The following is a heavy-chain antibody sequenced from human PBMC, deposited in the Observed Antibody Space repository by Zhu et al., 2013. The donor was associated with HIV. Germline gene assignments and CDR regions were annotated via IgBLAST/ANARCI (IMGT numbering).Heavy chain of an antibody. V-gene: IGHV3-48*03. Sequence: EVQMLESGGGLVQPGGSLRLSCAASGFTFSSYEMNWVRQAPGKGLEWVSYINSRGSTIYYADSVKGRFTISRDNAKKSLYLQMNSLRAEDTAVYYCARGMGGWAFDYWGQGTLVTVS. CDR2: INSRGSTI. CDR3: ARGMGGWAFDY. CDR1: GFTFSSYE. J-gene: IGHJ4*02. D-gene: IGHD3-16*01.